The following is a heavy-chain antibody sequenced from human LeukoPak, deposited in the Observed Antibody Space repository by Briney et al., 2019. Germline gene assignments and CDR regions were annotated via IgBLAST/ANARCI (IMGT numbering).Heavy chain of an antibody. V-gene: IGHV4-38-2*02. CDR3: ARDSSQYYYGSGSYYDY. CDR1: GYSISSGYY. CDR2: IYHSGST. Sequence: PSENLSLTCTVSGYSISSGYYWGWIRQPPGKGLEWIGSIYHSGSTYYNPSLKSRVTISVDTSKNQFSLKLSSVTAADTAVYYCARDSSQYYYGSGSYYDYWGQGTLVTASS. J-gene: IGHJ4*02. D-gene: IGHD3-10*01.